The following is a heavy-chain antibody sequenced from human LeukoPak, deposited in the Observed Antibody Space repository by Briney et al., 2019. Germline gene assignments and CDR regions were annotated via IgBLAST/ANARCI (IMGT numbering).Heavy chain of an antibody. CDR3: AKTYYYDSSGYFYAFDI. D-gene: IGHD3-22*01. V-gene: IGHV3-23*01. J-gene: IGHJ3*02. Sequence: PGGSLRLSCAASGFTFSSYAMSWVRQAPGKGLEWVSAISGSGGSTYYADSVKGRFTISRDNSKNTLYLQMNSLRAEDTAVYYCAKTYYYDSSGYFYAFDIGGQGTMVTVSS. CDR2: ISGSGGST. CDR1: GFTFSSYA.